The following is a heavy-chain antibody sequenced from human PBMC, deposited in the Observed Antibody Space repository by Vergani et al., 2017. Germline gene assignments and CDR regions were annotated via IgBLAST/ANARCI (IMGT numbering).Heavy chain of an antibody. CDR3: AREGLLVTNPFDY. J-gene: IGHJ4*02. D-gene: IGHD2-8*02. V-gene: IGHV3-48*01. Sequence: EVQLLESGGGLVQPGGSLRLSCAASGFTFSSYAMSWVRQAPGKGLEWVSYISARGSTIDYADSVKGRFTISRDKAKNSLHLQMNSLRAEDTAVYFCAREGLLVTNPFDYWGQGTLVTVSA. CDR1: GFTFSSYA. CDR2: ISARGSTI.